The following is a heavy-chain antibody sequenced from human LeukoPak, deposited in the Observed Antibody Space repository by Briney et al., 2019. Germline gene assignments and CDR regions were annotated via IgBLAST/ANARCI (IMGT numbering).Heavy chain of an antibody. CDR2: IYSGDRT. J-gene: IGHJ6*02. CDR1: GFTVSSNY. Sequence: PGGSLRLSCAASGFTVSSNYMSWVRQAPGKGLEWVSVIYSGDRTYYADSVKGRCTISRDNSKNTLYLQMNSLRAEDTAVYYCARDGDCSSPSYSNVGDYYGMDVWGQGTTVTVSS. V-gene: IGHV3-66*01. D-gene: IGHD2-2*03. CDR3: ARDGDCSSPSYSNVGDYYGMDV.